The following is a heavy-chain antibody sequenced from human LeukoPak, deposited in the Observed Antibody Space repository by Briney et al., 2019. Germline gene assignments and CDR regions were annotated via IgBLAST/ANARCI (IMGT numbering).Heavy chain of an antibody. CDR2: IIPIFGTA. Sequence: GASVKVSCKASGYTFTSYGISWVRQAPGQGLEWMGGIIPIFGTANYAQKFQGRVTITADKSTSTAYMELSSLRSEDTAVYYCARDRRPFYYYYYGMDVWGKGTTVTVSS. CDR1: GYTFTSYG. CDR3: ARDRRPFYYYYYGMDV. J-gene: IGHJ6*04. V-gene: IGHV1-69*06.